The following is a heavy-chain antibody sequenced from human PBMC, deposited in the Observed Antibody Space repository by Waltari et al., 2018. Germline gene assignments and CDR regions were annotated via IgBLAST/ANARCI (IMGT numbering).Heavy chain of an antibody. D-gene: IGHD3-16*01. CDR3: ARSLGGDAFDL. CDR2: SYTGGST. J-gene: IGHJ3*01. V-gene: IGHV3-53*04. Sequence: EGLLEESGGGSVQPGGSLRLSCAAYGFSFSMYYMNWVRQAPGQGLEWGSISYTGGSTYYADSVRGRFTISRHNSQNTLSLEMNSLTSDDTGIYYCARSLGGDAFDLWGQGTMVAVSS. CDR1: GFSFSMYY.